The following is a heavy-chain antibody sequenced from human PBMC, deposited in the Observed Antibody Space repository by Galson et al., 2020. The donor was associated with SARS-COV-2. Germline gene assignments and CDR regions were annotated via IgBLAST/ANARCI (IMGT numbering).Heavy chain of an antibody. Sequence: SETLSLTCTVSGGSISSGGYYWSWIRQHPGKGLEWIGYIYYSGSTYYNPSLKSRVTISVDTSKNQFSLKLSSVTAADTAVYYCARDDLIPQYGSGSDYYYYYYGMDVWGQGTTVTVSS. V-gene: IGHV4-31*03. CDR3: ARDDLIPQYGSGSDYYYYYYGMDV. CDR1: GGSISSGGYY. CDR2: IYYSGST. D-gene: IGHD3-10*01. J-gene: IGHJ6*02.